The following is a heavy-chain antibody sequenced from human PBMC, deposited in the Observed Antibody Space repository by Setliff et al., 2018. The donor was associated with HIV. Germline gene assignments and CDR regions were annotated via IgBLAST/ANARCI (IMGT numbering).Heavy chain of an antibody. CDR2: INHSGSI. V-gene: IGHV4-34*01. Sequence: PSETLSLTCAVYGGSFSGYYWSWIRQPPGKGLEWIGEINHSGSINYNPSLKSRVTISVDTSKNQFPLKLSSVTAADTAVYYCARGGDHQGDWGAFDSWGQGTMVTVSS. CDR1: GGSFSGYY. D-gene: IGHD3-10*01. CDR3: ARGGDHQGDWGAFDS. J-gene: IGHJ3*02.